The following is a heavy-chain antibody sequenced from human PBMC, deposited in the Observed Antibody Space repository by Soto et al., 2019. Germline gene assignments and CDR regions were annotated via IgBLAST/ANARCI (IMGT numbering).Heavy chain of an antibody. V-gene: IGHV3-66*01. J-gene: IGHJ4*02. CDR1: GFTISSNY. Sequence: EVQLVESGGGLVQPGGSLRLSCAASGFTISSNYMSWVRQAPGKGLEWVSVIYSGGSTYYADSVKGRFTISRDNSKNTLYLQMNSLRAEDTAVYYCAGDSVTTLSYYWGQGTLVTVSS. D-gene: IGHD4-17*01. CDR3: AGDSVTTLSYY. CDR2: IYSGGST.